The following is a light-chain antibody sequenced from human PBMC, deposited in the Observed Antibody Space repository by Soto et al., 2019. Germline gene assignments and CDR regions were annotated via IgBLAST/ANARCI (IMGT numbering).Light chain of an antibody. CDR3: QQSDNWPPRYS. Sequence: TQSPATLSVSPGESATLSCRASQGVTINLAWFQQKPGQPPRLLVYRTSTRATGVPARFTGGGSGTEFTLTITSLQSDDLAVYYCQQSDNWPPRYSFGQGTRLEI. CDR1: QGVTIN. V-gene: IGKV3-15*01. J-gene: IGKJ2*01. CDR2: RTS.